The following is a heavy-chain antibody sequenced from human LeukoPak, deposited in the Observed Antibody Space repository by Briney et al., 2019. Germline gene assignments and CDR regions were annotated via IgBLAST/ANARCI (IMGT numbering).Heavy chain of an antibody. D-gene: IGHD2-2*01. J-gene: IGHJ4*02. Sequence: GGSLRLSCAASGFTFSSYAMSWVRQAPGKGLEWVSTISGSGGSTYYADSVKGRFSISRDNSKNTLYLQMNSLRAEDAAVYYCAKDRDVRAAAYFFDYWGRGALVTVSS. CDR3: AKDRDVRAAAYFFDY. CDR2: ISGSGGST. CDR1: GFTFSSYA. V-gene: IGHV3-23*01.